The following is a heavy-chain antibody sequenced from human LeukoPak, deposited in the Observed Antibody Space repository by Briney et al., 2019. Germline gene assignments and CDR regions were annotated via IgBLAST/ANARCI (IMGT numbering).Heavy chain of an antibody. Sequence: GGSLRLSCADSGFTFSAYAMHWVRQAPGKGLEWVALISYDGIYKDYADSVKGRFTVSGDNSRRTLDLRMNSLRPEDTGIYYCTRDRDSGAFDIWGQGTTVTVS. CDR3: TRDRDSGAFDI. CDR1: GFTFSAYA. D-gene: IGHD3-10*01. J-gene: IGHJ3*02. CDR2: ISYDGIYK. V-gene: IGHV3-30-3*01.